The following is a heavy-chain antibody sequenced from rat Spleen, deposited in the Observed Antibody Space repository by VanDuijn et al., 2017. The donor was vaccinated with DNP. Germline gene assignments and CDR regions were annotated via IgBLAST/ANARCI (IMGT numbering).Heavy chain of an antibody. D-gene: IGHD3-8*01. Sequence: VQLKESGPGLVQPSQTLSLTCTVSGFSLTDYSVHWVRQPPGKGLEWMGIIWTGGTTAYNSLLKSRLSITRDTSKSQVFLKMNSLQTADTAAYYCAGVPNAYDVMDAWGQGAAVTVSS. CDR1: GFSLTDYS. CDR2: IWTGGTT. J-gene: IGHJ4*01. CDR3: AGVPNAYDVMDA. V-gene: IGHV2S63*01.